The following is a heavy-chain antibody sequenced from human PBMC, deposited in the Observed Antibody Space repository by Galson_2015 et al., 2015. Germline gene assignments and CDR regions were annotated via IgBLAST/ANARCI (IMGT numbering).Heavy chain of an antibody. CDR3: AREGIYYYYMDV. Sequence: SLRLSCAASGFTFSSYWMSWVRQAPGKGLEWVPSISSSSSYIYYADSVKGRFTISRDNAKNSLYLQMNSLRAEDTAVYYCAREGIYYYYMDVWGKGTTVTVSS. CDR2: ISSSSSYI. CDR1: GFTFSSYW. J-gene: IGHJ6*03. V-gene: IGHV3-21*01. D-gene: IGHD3-10*01.